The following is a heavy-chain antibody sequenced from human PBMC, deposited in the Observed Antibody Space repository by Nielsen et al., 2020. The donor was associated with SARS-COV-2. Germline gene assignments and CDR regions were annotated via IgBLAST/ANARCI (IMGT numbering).Heavy chain of an antibody. CDR1: GIGFSSYE. CDR2: ISPSAGTV. Sequence: GESLKISCAASGIGFSSYEMNWVRQAPGKGLEWVSYISPSAGTVFYGDSVQGRFTMPRDNARNSLYLQMNSLRVEDTAIYYCARDKEGVTGTAFDIWGQGTMVTVSS. D-gene: IGHD1-20*01. V-gene: IGHV3-48*03. CDR3: ARDKEGVTGTAFDI. J-gene: IGHJ3*02.